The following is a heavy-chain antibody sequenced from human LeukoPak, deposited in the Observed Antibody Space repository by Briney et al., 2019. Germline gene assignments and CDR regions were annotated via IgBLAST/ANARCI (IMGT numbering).Heavy chain of an antibody. D-gene: IGHD6-19*01. CDR3: ARDGSSGWYRGYYYYMDV. Sequence: GGSLRLSCAASGFTFSSYSMNWVRQAPGKGLEWVSSISSSSSYIYYADSVKGRFTISRDDAKNSLYLQMNSLRAEDTAVYYCARDGSSGWYRGYYYYMDVWGKGTTVTVSS. CDR2: ISSSSSYI. CDR1: GFTFSSYS. J-gene: IGHJ6*03. V-gene: IGHV3-21*01.